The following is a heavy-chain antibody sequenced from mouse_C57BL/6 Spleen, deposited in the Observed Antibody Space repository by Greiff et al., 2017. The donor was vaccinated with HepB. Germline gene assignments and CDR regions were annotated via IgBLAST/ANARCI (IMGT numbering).Heavy chain of an antibody. CDR3: AREKGPNWDGGFAY. D-gene: IGHD4-1*01. V-gene: IGHV1-54*01. CDR1: GYAFTNYL. J-gene: IGHJ3*01. CDR2: INPGSGGT. Sequence: QVQLQQSGAELVRPGTSVKVSCKASGYAFTNYLIEWVKQRPGQGLEWIGVINPGSGGTNYNEKFKGKATLTADKSSSTAYMQLSSLTSEDSAVYFCAREKGPNWDGGFAYWGQGTLVTVSA.